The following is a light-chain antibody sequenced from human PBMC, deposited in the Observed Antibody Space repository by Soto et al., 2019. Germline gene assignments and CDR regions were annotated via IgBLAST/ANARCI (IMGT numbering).Light chain of an antibody. V-gene: IGLV2-14*03. CDR2: DVV. CDR1: NGDIGGYDY. CDR3: SSYTASSTQV. Sequence: QSALTQPVSVSGSPGQSITISCTGTNGDIGGYDYVSWYQQHPGKVPKLLIYDVVYRPSVVSNRFSGSKSGNTASLTISGLQADDEADYYCSSYTASSTQVFGGGTKVTVL. J-gene: IGLJ2*01.